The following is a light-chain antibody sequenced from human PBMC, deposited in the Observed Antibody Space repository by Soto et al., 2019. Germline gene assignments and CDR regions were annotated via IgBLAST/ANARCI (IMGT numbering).Light chain of an antibody. CDR2: DAS. V-gene: IGKV1-5*01. Sequence: DIQMTQSPSTLSASVGDRVTITCRASQSISSWLAWYQQKPGKAPKLLIYDASSLESGVPSRFSGRGSGTEFTLTISCLQPDDFATYYCQQYNSYPYTFGQGTKLEIQ. CDR3: QQYNSYPYT. CDR1: QSISSW. J-gene: IGKJ2*01.